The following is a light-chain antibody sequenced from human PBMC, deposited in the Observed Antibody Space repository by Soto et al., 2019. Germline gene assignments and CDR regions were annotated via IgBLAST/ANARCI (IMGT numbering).Light chain of an antibody. CDR3: HQYDSSPLT. CDR2: GAS. V-gene: IGKV3-20*01. Sequence: EIVLTQSPATLSLSPGERATLSCRASQSVSSSYLAWYQQKPGQAPRLLIYGASSRATGIPDRFSGSGSATDFTLTISRLEPEDFAVYYCHQYDSSPLTFGGGNKVEIK. J-gene: IGKJ4*01. CDR1: QSVSSSY.